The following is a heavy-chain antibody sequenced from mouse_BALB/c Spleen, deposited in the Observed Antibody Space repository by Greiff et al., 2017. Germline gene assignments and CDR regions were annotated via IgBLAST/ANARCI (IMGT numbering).Heavy chain of an antibody. V-gene: IGHV3-6*02. CDR3: ARRGITGAWFAY. D-gene: IGHD2-4*01. CDR1: GYSITSGYY. CDR2: ISYDGSN. Sequence: EVKVEESGPGLVKPSQSLSLTCSVTGYSITSGYYWNWIRQFPGNKLEWMGYISYDGSNNYNPSLKNRISITRDTSKNQFFLKLNSVTTEDTATYYCARRGITGAWFAYWGQGTLVTVSA. J-gene: IGHJ3*01.